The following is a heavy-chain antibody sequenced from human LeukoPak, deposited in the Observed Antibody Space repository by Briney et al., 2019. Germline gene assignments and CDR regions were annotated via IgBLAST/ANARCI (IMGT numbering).Heavy chain of an antibody. CDR2: ISYDGSNK. CDR3: AKDKFGGGIKTGTFDY. V-gene: IGHV3-30*18. J-gene: IGHJ4*02. D-gene: IGHD3-16*01. CDR1: GFTFSTYN. Sequence: PGGSLRLSCAASGFTFSTYNMNWVRQAPGKGLEWVAVISYDGSNKYYADSVRGRFTISRDNSKNTLYLQMNSLRAEDTAVYYCAKDKFGGGIKTGTFDYWGQGTLVTVSS.